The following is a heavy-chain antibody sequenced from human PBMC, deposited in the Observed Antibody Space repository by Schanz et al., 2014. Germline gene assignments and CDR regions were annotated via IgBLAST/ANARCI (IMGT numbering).Heavy chain of an antibody. CDR1: GFTFSSHG. J-gene: IGHJ6*02. CDR2: MWYDGTKK. Sequence: QVQLVESGGGVVQPGGSLRLSCAASGFTFSSHGMHWVRQAPGKGLEWVAFMWYDGTKKYYVDSVKGRFTILRDSSKNTLYLQMNSLRVEDTAIYYCAKIWKAHHLTGRPGGSDGMDVGGQGTTV. V-gene: IGHV3-30*02. CDR3: AKIWKAHHLTGRPGGSDGMDV. D-gene: IGHD6-6*01.